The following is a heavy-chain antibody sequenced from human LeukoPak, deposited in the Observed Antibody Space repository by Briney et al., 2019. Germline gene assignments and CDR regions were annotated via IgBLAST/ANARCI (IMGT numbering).Heavy chain of an antibody. CDR2: IYYSGSI. V-gene: IGHV4-28*05. CDR1: GYSICSSNY. Sequence: SETLSLTCAVSGYSICSSNYWAWIRQPPRTGLEWIGHIYYSGSIYYNPSLKSRVTMSVDTSKNQFSLKLSSVTAVDTAVYYCARKATTGPTKAAFDIWGQGTMVTVSS. D-gene: IGHD4-17*01. J-gene: IGHJ3*02. CDR3: ARKATTGPTKAAFDI.